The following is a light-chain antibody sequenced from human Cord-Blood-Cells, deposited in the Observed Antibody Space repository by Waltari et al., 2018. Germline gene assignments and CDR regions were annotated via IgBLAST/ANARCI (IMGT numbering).Light chain of an antibody. CDR3: CSYAGSNYV. J-gene: IGLJ1*01. CDR2: EGS. V-gene: IGLV2-23*01. CDR1: SSDVGSYNL. Sequence: QSALTQPASVSGSPGQSITISCTGTSSDVGSYNLFSWYQQHPGKAPKLMIYEGSKRPSGVSNRVSGSKSGNTASLTISGLQAEDEADYYCCSYAGSNYVFGTGTKVTVL.